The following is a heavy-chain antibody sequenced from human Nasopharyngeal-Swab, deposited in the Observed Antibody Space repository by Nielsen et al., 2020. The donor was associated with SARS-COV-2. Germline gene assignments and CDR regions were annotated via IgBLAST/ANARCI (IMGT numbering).Heavy chain of an antibody. Sequence: WVRQAPGQGLEWMGWISAYNGNTNYAQKLQGRVTVTTDTSTSTAYMELRSLRSDDTAVYYCARDGYSSSSVYYYYYYGMDVWGQGTTVTVSS. J-gene: IGHJ6*02. CDR2: ISAYNGNT. V-gene: IGHV1-18*01. D-gene: IGHD6-6*01. CDR3: ARDGYSSSSVYYYYYYGMDV.